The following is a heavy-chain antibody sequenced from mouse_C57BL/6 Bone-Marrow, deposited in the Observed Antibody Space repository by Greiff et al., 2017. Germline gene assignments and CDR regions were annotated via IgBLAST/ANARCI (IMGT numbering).Heavy chain of an antibody. V-gene: IGHV5-12*01. CDR2: ISNGGGST. CDR3: ARDGYSWYFDV. D-gene: IGHD1-2*01. CDR1: GFTFSDYY. Sequence: EVKVVESGGGLVQPGGSLKLSCAASGFTFSDYYMYWVRQTPEKRLAWVAYISNGGGSTYYPDTVKGRFTISRDNAKNTLYLQRSRLKSEDTAMYYCARDGYSWYFDVWGTGTTVTVSS. J-gene: IGHJ1*03.